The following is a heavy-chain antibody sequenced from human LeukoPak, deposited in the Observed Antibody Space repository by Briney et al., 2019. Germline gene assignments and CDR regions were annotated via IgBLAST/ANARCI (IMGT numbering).Heavy chain of an antibody. J-gene: IGHJ6*03. CDR3: AREDVAAYYYMDV. CDR2: IKQDGSEK. Sequence: PGGSLRLSCAASGFTFRSYWMTWVRQAPGKGLEWVANIKQDGSEKYYVDSVKGRFTISRDNAKNSLFLQMNNLRAEDTAVCYCAREDVAAYYYMDVWGKGTTVTVSS. D-gene: IGHD2-15*01. V-gene: IGHV3-7*01. CDR1: GFTFRSYW.